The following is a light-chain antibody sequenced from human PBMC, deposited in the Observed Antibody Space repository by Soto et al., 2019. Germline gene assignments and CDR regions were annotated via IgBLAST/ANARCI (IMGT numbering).Light chain of an antibody. CDR2: GNS. CDR1: SSNIGAGYD. CDR3: QSYGSSLSGYV. Sequence: QSVLTQPPSVSGAPGQRVTISCTGSSSNIGAGYDVHWYQQLPGTAPKLLIYGNSNRPSGVPDRVSGSKSGTSASLAITGLKAEDEADYYCQSYGSSLSGYVFGTGTKLTVL. J-gene: IGLJ1*01. V-gene: IGLV1-40*01.